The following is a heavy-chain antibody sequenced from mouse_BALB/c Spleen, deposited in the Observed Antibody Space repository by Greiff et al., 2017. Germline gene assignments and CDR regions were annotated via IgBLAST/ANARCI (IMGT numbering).Heavy chain of an antibody. CDR2: IYPGDGDT. CDR1: GYTFTSYW. Sequence: QVQLQQSGAELARPGASVKLSCKASGYTFTSYWMQWVKQRPGQGLEWIGAIYPGDGDTRYTQKFKGQATLTADKSSSTAYMQLSSLASEDSAVYYCARSDAMDYWGQGTSVTVSS. CDR3: ARSDAMDY. J-gene: IGHJ4*01. V-gene: IGHV1-87*01.